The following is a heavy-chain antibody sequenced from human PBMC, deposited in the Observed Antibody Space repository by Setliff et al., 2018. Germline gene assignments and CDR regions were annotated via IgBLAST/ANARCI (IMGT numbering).Heavy chain of an antibody. V-gene: IGHV3-48*03. CDR3: ARGTGTYSDLDY. CDR1: GFTFSDYE. Sequence: GGSLRLSCEVSGFTFSDYEMNWVRQAPGKGLEWVSYISTSGSTIYYAVSVKGRFTISRDNAENSLYLQMNSLRAEDMAIYYCARGTGTYSDLDYWGQGTLVTVSS. J-gene: IGHJ4*02. D-gene: IGHD1-26*01. CDR2: ISTSGSTI.